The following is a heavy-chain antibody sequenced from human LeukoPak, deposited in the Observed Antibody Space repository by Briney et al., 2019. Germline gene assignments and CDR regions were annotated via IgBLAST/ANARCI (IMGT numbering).Heavy chain of an antibody. Sequence: GGSLRLSCAASGFTFDDYAMHWVRQAPGKGLEWVSGISWNSGSIGYADSVKGRFTISRDNAKNSPYLQMNSLRAEDTALYYCAKDFAYDFWSGYYEYWGQGTLVTVSS. CDR2: ISWNSGSI. CDR3: AKDFAYDFWSGYYEY. V-gene: IGHV3-9*01. D-gene: IGHD3-3*01. CDR1: GFTFDDYA. J-gene: IGHJ4*02.